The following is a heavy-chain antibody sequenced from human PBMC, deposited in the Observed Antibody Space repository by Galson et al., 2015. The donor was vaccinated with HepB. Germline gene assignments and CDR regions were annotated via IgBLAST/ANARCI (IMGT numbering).Heavy chain of an antibody. CDR3: AHTYYDLWSGYSANWFDP. Sequence: PALVKPTQTLTLTCTFSGFSLSTSGVGVGWIRQPPGKALEWLALIYWDDDKRYSPSLKSRLTITKDTSKNQVVLTMTNMDPVDTATYYCAHTYYDLWSGYSANWFDPWGQGTLVTVSS. V-gene: IGHV2-5*02. D-gene: IGHD3-3*01. J-gene: IGHJ5*02. CDR1: GFSLSTSGVG. CDR2: IYWDDDK.